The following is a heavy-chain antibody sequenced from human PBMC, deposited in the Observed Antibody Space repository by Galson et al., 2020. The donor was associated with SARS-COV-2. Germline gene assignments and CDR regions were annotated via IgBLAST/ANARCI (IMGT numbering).Heavy chain of an antibody. CDR3: ASSPVRYFDWLFHTDVPYYFDY. V-gene: IGHV4-34*01. D-gene: IGHD3-9*01. J-gene: IGHJ4*02. CDR2: INHSGST. Sequence: SETLCLTCAVYGGSFSGYYWSWIRQPPGKGLEWIGEINHSGSTNYNPSLKSRVTISVDTSKNQFSLKLSSVTAADTAVYYCASSPVRYFDWLFHTDVPYYFDYWGQGTLVTVSS. CDR1: GGSFSGYY.